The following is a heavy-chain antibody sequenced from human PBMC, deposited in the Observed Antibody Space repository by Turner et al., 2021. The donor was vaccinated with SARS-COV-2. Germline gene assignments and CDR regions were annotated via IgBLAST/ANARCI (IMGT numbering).Heavy chain of an antibody. CDR2: IDPEDGET. J-gene: IGHJ5*02. CDR3: ATGTPLGYQNWFDP. V-gene: IGHV1-24*01. CDR1: GYPLIELS. Sequence: HVQLVHSWAEVKKPGASVKVPSKVSGYPLIELSMHLFRQAPGKGLEWMGGIDPEDGETIYAKKFQGRVTMTEDTSTDKAYMELSSLRSEDTAVYYCATGTPLGYQNWFDPWGQGTLVTVSS. D-gene: IGHD2-2*01.